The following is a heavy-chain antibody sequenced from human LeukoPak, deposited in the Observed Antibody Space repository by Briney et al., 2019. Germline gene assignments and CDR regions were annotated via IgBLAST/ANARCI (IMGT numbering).Heavy chain of an antibody. V-gene: IGHV4-61*08. D-gene: IGHD6-13*01. CDR3: GRETIAATGTSVFFDY. J-gene: IGHJ4*02. CDR1: GASVSSSGYY. CDR2: IYHSGST. Sequence: PSETLSLTCTVSGASVSSSGYYRSWIRQPPGKGLEWIGYIYHSGSTNYNPSLKSRVTISVDTSKNQFSLKLTSMTAADTAVYYCGRETIAATGTSVFFDYWGQGTLVTVSS.